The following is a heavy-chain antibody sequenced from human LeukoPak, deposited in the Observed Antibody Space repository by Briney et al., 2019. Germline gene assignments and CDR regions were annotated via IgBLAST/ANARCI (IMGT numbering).Heavy chain of an antibody. Sequence: AASVKVSCKASGYTFTGYYMHWVRQAPGQGLEWMGWINPNSGGTNYAQKFQGRVTMTRDTSISTAYMELSRLRAGDTAVYYCARDIRWSRGDYWGQGTLVTVSS. CDR3: ARDIRWSRGDY. CDR1: GYTFTGYY. D-gene: IGHD2-15*01. V-gene: IGHV1-2*02. CDR2: INPNSGGT. J-gene: IGHJ4*02.